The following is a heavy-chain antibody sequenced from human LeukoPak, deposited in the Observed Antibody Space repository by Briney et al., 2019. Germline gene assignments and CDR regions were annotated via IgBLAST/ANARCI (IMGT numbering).Heavy chain of an antibody. CDR1: GGSISSYY. V-gene: IGHV4-4*07. J-gene: IGHJ4*02. Sequence: PSETLSLTCTVSGGSISSYYWSWIRQPAGKGLEWIGRIYTSGSTNYNPSLKSRVTMSVDTSKNQFSLKLNSVTAADTAVYYCARDSGYSYGSSPSFDYWGQGTLVTVSS. D-gene: IGHD5-18*01. CDR2: IYTSGST. CDR3: ARDSGYSYGSSPSFDY.